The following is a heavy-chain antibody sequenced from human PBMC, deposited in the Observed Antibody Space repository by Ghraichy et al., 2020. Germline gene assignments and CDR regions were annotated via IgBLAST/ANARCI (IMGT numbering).Heavy chain of an antibody. J-gene: IGHJ4*02. D-gene: IGHD6-19*01. CDR1: GFTFSDYY. Sequence: GGSLRLSCAASGFTFSDYYMSWIRQAPGKGLEWVSYISSSGSTIYYADSVKGRFTISRDNAKTSLYLQMNSLRAEDTAVYYCARDHSLAVAGIDYWGQGTLVTVSS. V-gene: IGHV3-11*01. CDR3: ARDHSLAVAGIDY. CDR2: ISSSGSTI.